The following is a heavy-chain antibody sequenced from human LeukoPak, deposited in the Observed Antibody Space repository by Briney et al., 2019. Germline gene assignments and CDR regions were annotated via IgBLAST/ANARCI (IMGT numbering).Heavy chain of an antibody. CDR2: INHSGST. CDR1: GGSFSGYY. Sequence: SETLSLTCAVYGGSFSGYYWSWIRQPPGKGLEWIGEINHSGSTNYNPSLKSRVTISVDTSKNQFSLKLSSVTAADTAVYYCARGGYYYDSSGYQEFDYWGQGTLDTVSS. CDR3: ARGGYYYDSSGYQEFDY. J-gene: IGHJ4*02. D-gene: IGHD3-22*01. V-gene: IGHV4-34*01.